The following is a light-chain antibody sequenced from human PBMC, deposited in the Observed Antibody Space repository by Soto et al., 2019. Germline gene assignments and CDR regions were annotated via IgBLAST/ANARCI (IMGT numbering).Light chain of an antibody. CDR1: QSVGNNY. CDR2: DAS. J-gene: IGKJ4*01. CDR3: QQYGSTPLT. Sequence: EIVLTQSPGTLSLSPGERATLSCRASQSVGNNYLAWYQQKPGQPPRFLIYDASSRATGIPDRLSGSGSGTDFTLTISRLEHEDFAVYYCQQYGSTPLTFGGGTKVEIK. V-gene: IGKV3-20*01.